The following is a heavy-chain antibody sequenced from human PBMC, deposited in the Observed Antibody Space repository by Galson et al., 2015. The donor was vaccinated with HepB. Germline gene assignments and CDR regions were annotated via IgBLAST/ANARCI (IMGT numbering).Heavy chain of an antibody. V-gene: IGHV3-48*04. J-gene: IGHJ4*02. CDR1: TFIFSTYS. Sequence: SLRLSCAASTFIFSTYSMNWVRQAPGKGLEWISYISSSSTTIYYADSVKGRFTISRDNAKNLLYLQMNSLRAEDTAVYYCARFNGGKAGVDYWGQGTLVTVSS. D-gene: IGHD2-15*01. CDR3: ARFNGGKAGVDY. CDR2: ISSSSTTI.